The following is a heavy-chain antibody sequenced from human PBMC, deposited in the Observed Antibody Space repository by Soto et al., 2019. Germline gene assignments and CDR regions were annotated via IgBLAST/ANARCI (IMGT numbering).Heavy chain of an antibody. CDR2: ISAYNGDT. CDR1: GYTFTNYG. V-gene: IGHV1-18*01. CDR3: AIVVVVVRHIDAFDF. D-gene: IGHD2-21*01. J-gene: IGHJ3*01. Sequence: ASVKVSCKASGYTFTNYGITWVRQAPGQGLEWMGWISAYNGDTHYTQRLQGRVTMTTDTSTSTAYMELRGLRSDDTAVYYCAIVVVVVRHIDAFDFWGQGTMVTVSS.